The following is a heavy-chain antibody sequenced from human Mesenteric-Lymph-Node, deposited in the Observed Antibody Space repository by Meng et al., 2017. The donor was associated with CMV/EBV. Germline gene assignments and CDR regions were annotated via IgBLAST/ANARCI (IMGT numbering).Heavy chain of an antibody. V-gene: IGHV1-2*02. J-gene: IGHJ4*02. Sequence: ASVKVSCKASGYTFTDYYMHWVRQAPGQGLEWMGWINPNSGGTNYAQKFQGRVTMTRDTSNSTAYMELSRLRSDDTAVYYCARDRYSSSWYYFDYWGQGTLVTVSS. CDR2: INPNSGGT. CDR1: GYTFTDYY. D-gene: IGHD6-13*01. CDR3: ARDRYSSSWYYFDY.